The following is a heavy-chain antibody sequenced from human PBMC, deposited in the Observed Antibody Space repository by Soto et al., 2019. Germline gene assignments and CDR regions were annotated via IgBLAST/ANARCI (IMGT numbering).Heavy chain of an antibody. V-gene: IGHV1-69*02. CDR2: IIPILGIA. Sequence: QVQLVQSGAEVKKPGSSVKVSCKASGGTFSSYTISWVRQAPGQGLEWMGRIIPILGIANYAQKFQGRVTITGDKSTSTAYMELSSLRSEDTAVYYCASPVGATPYGMDVWGQGTTVTVSS. CDR3: ASPVGATPYGMDV. J-gene: IGHJ6*02. CDR1: GGTFSSYT. D-gene: IGHD1-26*01.